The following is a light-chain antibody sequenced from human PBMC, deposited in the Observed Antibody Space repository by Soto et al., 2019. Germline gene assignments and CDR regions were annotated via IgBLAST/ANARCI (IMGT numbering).Light chain of an antibody. CDR3: QQYGSSPFT. CDR2: GAS. J-gene: IGKJ3*01. CDR1: QSVSSSY. Sequence: EIVLTQSPGTLSLSPGERATLSCRASQSVSSSYLAWYQQKPGQAPRLLIYGASSRATGIPDRFSGSGSGTDFHLTISRLEPEDFVVYYCQQYGSSPFTFGPGTKVDIK. V-gene: IGKV3-20*01.